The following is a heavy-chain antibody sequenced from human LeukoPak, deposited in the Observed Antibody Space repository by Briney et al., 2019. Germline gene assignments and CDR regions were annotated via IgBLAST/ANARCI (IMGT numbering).Heavy chain of an antibody. J-gene: IGHJ4*02. D-gene: IGHD4-17*01. CDR3: ARHVGYYGDYVSFDY. V-gene: IGHV5-51*01. Sequence: GESLKISCKGSGYSFTSYWIGWVSQMPGKGLEWMGIIYPGDSDTRYSPSFQGQVTISADKSISTAYLQWSSLKASDTAMYYCARHVGYYGDYVSFDYWGQGTLVTVSS. CDR2: IYPGDSDT. CDR1: GYSFTSYW.